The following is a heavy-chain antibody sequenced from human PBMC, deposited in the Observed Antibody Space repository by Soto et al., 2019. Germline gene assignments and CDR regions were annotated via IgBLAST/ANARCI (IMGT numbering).Heavy chain of an antibody. CDR2: IKSKTDGGTT. CDR3: TTDESIVLYGDY. Sequence: EVQLVESGGGLVKPGGSLRLSCAASGFTFSNGWMSWVRQTPGKGLEWVGRIKSKTDGGTTDYAAPVKGRFTISRDDSKNTLYLQMNSLKTEDTAVYYCTTDESIVLYGDYWGQGTLVTVSS. D-gene: IGHD3-16*02. J-gene: IGHJ4*02. V-gene: IGHV3-15*01. CDR1: GFTFSNGW.